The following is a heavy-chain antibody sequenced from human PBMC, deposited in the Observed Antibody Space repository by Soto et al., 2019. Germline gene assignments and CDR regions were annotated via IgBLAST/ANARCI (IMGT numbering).Heavy chain of an antibody. J-gene: IGHJ4*02. Sequence: EVQLLESGGGLVQPGGSLRLSCAASGFTFSSYAMSWVRQAPGKGLEWVSAISGSGGSTYYADSVKGRFTISRDNSKNTLYLQMNSLRAEDTAVYYCAKGAEYYDFWSGYSNGIYYFDYWGQGTLVTVSS. V-gene: IGHV3-23*01. CDR1: GFTFSSYA. D-gene: IGHD3-3*01. CDR2: ISGSGGST. CDR3: AKGAEYYDFWSGYSNGIYYFDY.